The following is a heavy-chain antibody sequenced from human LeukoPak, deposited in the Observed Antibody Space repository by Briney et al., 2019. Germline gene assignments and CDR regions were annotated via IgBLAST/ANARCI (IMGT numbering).Heavy chain of an antibody. V-gene: IGHV3-33*01. CDR2: IWYDGSNK. CDR1: GFTFSSYG. Sequence: GGSLRLSCAASGFTFSSYGMHWVRQAPGKGVEWVPVIWYDGSNKHYADSVKGRFTISRDNSKNTLYLQMNSLRAEDTAVYYCARDPSVGVTMVRGVITAFDIWGQETMVTVSS. CDR3: ARDPSVGVTMVRGVITAFDI. D-gene: IGHD3-10*01. J-gene: IGHJ3*02.